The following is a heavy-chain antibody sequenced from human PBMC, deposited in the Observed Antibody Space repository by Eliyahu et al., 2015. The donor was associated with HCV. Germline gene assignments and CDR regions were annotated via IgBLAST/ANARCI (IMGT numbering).Heavy chain of an antibody. CDR2: INPNXGGT. Sequence: QVQLVQSGAEVKKPGASVKVSCXASGXTXTGYYMXWXXQAPGQGLEWMGWINPNXGGTNYAQKFQGRVTMTRDTSISTAYMELSRLRSDDTAVYYCARCRMVRKTYYFDYWGQGTLVTVSS. D-gene: IGHD3-10*01. V-gene: IGHV1-2*02. CDR1: GXTXTGYY. J-gene: IGHJ4*02. CDR3: ARCRMVRKTYYFDY.